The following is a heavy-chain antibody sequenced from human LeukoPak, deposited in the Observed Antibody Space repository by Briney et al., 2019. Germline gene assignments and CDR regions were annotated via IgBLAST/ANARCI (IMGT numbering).Heavy chain of an antibody. D-gene: IGHD4-23*01. J-gene: IGHJ4*02. CDR3: ARHYGGNEGVDY. CDR1: GYTFTNYY. Sequence: ASVKASCKASGYTFTNYYIHWVRQAPGQGLEWMGIINSSGGSTTYAQKFQGRVTMTRDMSTSTVYMELSSLRFEDTAMYYCARHYGGNEGVDYWGQGTLVTVSS. V-gene: IGHV1-46*01. CDR2: INSSGGST.